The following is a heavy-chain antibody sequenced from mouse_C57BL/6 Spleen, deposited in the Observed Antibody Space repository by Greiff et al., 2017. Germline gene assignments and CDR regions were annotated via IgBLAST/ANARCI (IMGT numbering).Heavy chain of an antibody. CDR3: ARQGLGQGYCDV. CDR2: ISSGSSTI. J-gene: IGHJ1*03. V-gene: IGHV5-17*01. D-gene: IGHD4-1*01. Sequence: EVKLMESGGGLVKPGGSLKLSCAASAFTFSDSGMHWVLQAPEKGLEWVAYISSGSSTIYYEDTVKGRVTISRDKAKNTLYLQMTSLRSEDTAMYYCARQGLGQGYCDVGGTGTTVTVSS. CDR1: AFTFSDSG.